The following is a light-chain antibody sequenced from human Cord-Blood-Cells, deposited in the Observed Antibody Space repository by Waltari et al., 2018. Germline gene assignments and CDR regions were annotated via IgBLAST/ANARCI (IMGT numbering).Light chain of an antibody. J-gene: IGLJ2*01. CDR2: QDS. CDR1: KLGDKY. V-gene: IGLV3-1*01. Sequence: SYELTQPPSVSVSPGQTASITCSGDKLGDKYACWYQQKPGPSPVLVLYQDSKRPSGIPGRFSGSNSGNTATLTISGTQAMDEADYYCQAWDSSIVVFGGGTKLTVL. CDR3: QAWDSSIVV.